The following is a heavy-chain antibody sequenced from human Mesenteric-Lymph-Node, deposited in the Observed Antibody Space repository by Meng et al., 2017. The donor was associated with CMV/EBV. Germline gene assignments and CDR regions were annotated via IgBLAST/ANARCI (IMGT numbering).Heavy chain of an antibody. CDR1: GFTFSSYE. Sequence: GESLKISCAASGFTFSSYEMSWVRQAPGKGLEWVSFISTSGRYIYYADSVKGRFTISRDNSKNSLYLQMNSLRAEDTAIYYCASVADCGSFSCPSRWFGHWGQGTLVTVSS. J-gene: IGHJ5*02. CDR3: ASVADCGSFSCPSRWFGH. CDR2: ISTSGRYI. D-gene: IGHD2-2*01. V-gene: IGHV3-48*03.